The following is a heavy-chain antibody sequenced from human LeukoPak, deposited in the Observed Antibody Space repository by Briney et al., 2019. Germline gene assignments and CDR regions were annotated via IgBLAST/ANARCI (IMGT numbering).Heavy chain of an antibody. J-gene: IGHJ4*02. V-gene: IGHV3-30*02. D-gene: IGHD2-21*02. Sequence: GGSLRLSCAASGFTFSSYGMHWVRQAPGKGLEWVAFIRYDGSNKYYAASVKGRFTISRDNAKNSLYLQMNSLRAEDTAVYYCARDFAYCGGDCYYYSDYWGQGTLVTVSS. CDR3: ARDFAYCGGDCYYYSDY. CDR1: GFTFSSYG. CDR2: IRYDGSNK.